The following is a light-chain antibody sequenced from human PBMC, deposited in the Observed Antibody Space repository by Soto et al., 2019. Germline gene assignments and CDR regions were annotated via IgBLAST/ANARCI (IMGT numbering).Light chain of an antibody. CDR3: QQYGSSPPWT. CDR2: KAS. J-gene: IGKJ1*01. Sequence: DIQMTQSPSTLSVSLGDRVTIACLASQTISSWLAWYQHKPGKAPKLLIYKASSLESGVPSRFSGSGSGTDFTLTISRLEPEDFAVYYCQQYGSSPPWTFGQGTKVDIK. V-gene: IGKV1-5*03. CDR1: QTISSW.